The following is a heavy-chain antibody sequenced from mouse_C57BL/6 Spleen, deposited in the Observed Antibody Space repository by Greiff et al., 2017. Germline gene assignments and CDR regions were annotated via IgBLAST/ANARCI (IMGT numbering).Heavy chain of an antibody. CDR3: VRQYGNYLSPYFDY. V-gene: IGHV10-1*01. CDR1: GFSFNTYA. D-gene: IGHD2-1*01. Sequence: EVKVVESGGGLVQPKGSLKLSCAASGFSFNTYAMNWVRQAPGKGLEWVARIRSKSNNYATYYADSVKDRFTISRDDSESMLYLQMNNLKTEDTAMYYCVRQYGNYLSPYFDYWGQGTTLTVSS. J-gene: IGHJ2*01. CDR2: IRSKSNNYAT.